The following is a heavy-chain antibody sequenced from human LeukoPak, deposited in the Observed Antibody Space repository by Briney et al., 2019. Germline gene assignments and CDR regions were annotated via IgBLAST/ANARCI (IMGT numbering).Heavy chain of an antibody. CDR3: AKDFSQSITIFGVVYGMDV. CDR2: ISGDGGST. CDR1: GFTFDDYA. V-gene: IGHV3-43*02. J-gene: IGHJ6*03. D-gene: IGHD3-3*01. Sequence: QTGGSLRLSCAASGFTFDDYAMHWVRQAPGKGLEWVSLISGDGGSTYYADSVKGRFTISRDNSKNSLYLQMNSLRTEDTALYYCAKDFSQSITIFGVVYGMDVWGKGTTVTVSS.